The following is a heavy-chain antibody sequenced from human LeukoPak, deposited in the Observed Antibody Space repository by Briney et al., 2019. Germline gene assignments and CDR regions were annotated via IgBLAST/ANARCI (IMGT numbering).Heavy chain of an antibody. J-gene: IGHJ6*02. Sequence: GGSLKLSCAASGFTFDDYAMHWVRQAPGEGLEWVSGISWNSGSIGYADSVKGRFTISRDNAKNSLYLQMNSLRAEDTALYYCAKVVGARRDYYYGMDVWGQGTTVTVSS. CDR3: AKVVGARRDYYYGMDV. CDR2: ISWNSGSI. V-gene: IGHV3-9*01. CDR1: GFTFDDYA. D-gene: IGHD1-26*01.